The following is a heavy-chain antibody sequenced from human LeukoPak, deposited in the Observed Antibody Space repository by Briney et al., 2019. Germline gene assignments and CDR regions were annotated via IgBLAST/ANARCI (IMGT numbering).Heavy chain of an antibody. CDR1: GFTFDSFG. D-gene: IGHD2-2*01. J-gene: IGHJ4*02. V-gene: IGHV3-30*18. CDR3: AKDYGGAPTATPDY. CDR2: VSFDGKDK. Sequence: HPGRSLRLSCAASGFTFDSFGMHWVRQAPGKGLEWVAAVSFDGKDKFYADSVKGRFIISKDTFNNAIYLEMNSLGADDTALYYCAKDYGGAPTATPDYWGPGTLVTVSS.